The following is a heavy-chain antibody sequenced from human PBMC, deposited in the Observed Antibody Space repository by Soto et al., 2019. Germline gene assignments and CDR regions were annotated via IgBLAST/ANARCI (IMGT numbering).Heavy chain of an antibody. Sequence: GASVKVARKASGYTFTSYYMHWVRQAPGQGLEWMGIINPSGGSTSYAQKFKGRVTMTRDTSTSTVYMELSSLRSEDTAVYSCARDSSSEFEPWGQGTLVTVSS. D-gene: IGHD6-6*01. CDR2: INPSGGST. J-gene: IGHJ5*02. CDR1: GYTFTSYY. CDR3: ARDSSSEFEP. V-gene: IGHV1-46*01.